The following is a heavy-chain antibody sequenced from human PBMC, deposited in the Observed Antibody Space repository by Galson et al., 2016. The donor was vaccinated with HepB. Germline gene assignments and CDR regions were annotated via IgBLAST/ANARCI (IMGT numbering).Heavy chain of an antibody. Sequence: SLRLSCAASGFTFSSYGMHWVRQAPGKGLEWVAVIWYHGSNKSYADSVKGRFTISRDNSKSTLYLQMNSLRADDTAVYYCARPRGLYSYDLLIDYWGQGTPVTVSS. CDR1: GFTFSSYG. J-gene: IGHJ4*02. CDR2: IWYHGSNK. D-gene: IGHD5-18*01. V-gene: IGHV3-33*01. CDR3: ARPRGLYSYDLLIDY.